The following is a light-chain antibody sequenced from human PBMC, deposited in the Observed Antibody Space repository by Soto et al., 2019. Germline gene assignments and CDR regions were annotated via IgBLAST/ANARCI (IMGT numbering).Light chain of an antibody. J-gene: IGKJ2*01. Sequence: EIVMTQSPATLSVSPGERATLSCRASQSVSSNLAWYQQKPGQAPRLLIYGASTRATGIPARFSGSESGTEFTLTIISLPSEDFAVYYFQQYNNWPRTFGQGTKLDIK. CDR3: QQYNNWPRT. CDR2: GAS. V-gene: IGKV3-15*01. CDR1: QSVSSN.